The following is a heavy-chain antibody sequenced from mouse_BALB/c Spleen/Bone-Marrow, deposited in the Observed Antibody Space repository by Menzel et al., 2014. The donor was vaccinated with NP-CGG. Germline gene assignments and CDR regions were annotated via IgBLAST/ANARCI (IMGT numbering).Heavy chain of an antibody. Sequence: LQQPGSELVRPGASVKLSCKASGYTFTSFWMHWVKQRPGQGLEWIGNIYPGSVSTNYDEKLKSKATLTVDTSSSTAYMQLSSLTSEDSAVYYCTRYVGYAMDYWGQGTSVTVSS. CDR3: TRYVGYAMDY. D-gene: IGHD3-3*01. J-gene: IGHJ4*01. CDR1: GYTFTSFW. V-gene: IGHV1S22*01. CDR2: IYPGSVST.